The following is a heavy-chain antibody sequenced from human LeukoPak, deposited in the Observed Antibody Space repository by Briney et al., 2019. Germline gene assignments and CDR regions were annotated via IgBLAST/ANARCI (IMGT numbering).Heavy chain of an antibody. D-gene: IGHD3-3*01. CDR1: GYTLTELS. CDR2: FDPEDGET. Sequence: ASVKVSCKVSGYTLTELSMHWVRQAPGKGLEWMGGFDPEDGETIYAQKFQGRVTMTEDTSTDTAYMELSSLRSEDTAVYYCATVPFGDFWSARRFDYRGQGTLVTVSS. J-gene: IGHJ4*02. V-gene: IGHV1-24*01. CDR3: ATVPFGDFWSARRFDY.